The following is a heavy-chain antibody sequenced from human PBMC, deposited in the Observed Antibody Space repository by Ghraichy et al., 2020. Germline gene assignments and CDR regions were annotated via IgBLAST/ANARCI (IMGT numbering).Heavy chain of an antibody. Sequence: GESLNISCAASGFTFSNYVMTWVRQAPGKGLEWVSVISGSGDTTYDADSTKGRFLISRDNSKNVLYLQMNSLRVEDTAVYYCAKDLGSGRCFFDDWGPGALVTVSS. CDR2: ISGSGDTT. J-gene: IGHJ4*02. D-gene: IGHD6-19*01. CDR3: AKDLGSGRCFFDD. V-gene: IGHV3-23*01. CDR1: GFTFSNYV.